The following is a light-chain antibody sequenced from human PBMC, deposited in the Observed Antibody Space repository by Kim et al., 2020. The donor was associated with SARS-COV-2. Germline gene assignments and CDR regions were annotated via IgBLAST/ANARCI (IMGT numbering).Light chain of an antibody. J-gene: IGKJ2*01. CDR2: RIS. CDR1: QSLVHSDGNTY. V-gene: IGKV2-24*01. Sequence: QPAPISGRSRQSLVHSDGNTYLSWLQQRPGQPPRLLIYRISSRFSGVPDRFSGSGAGTDFTLEISRVEAEDVGVYYCMQGKQLPNTFGQGTKLEI. CDR3: MQGKQLPNT.